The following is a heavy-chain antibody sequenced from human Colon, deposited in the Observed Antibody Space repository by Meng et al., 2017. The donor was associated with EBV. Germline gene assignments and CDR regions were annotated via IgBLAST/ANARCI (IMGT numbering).Heavy chain of an antibody. D-gene: IGHD3-16*01. CDR2: ILHAGVT. CDR3: ARGEDYTWDV. CDR1: TNSTSRSNA. V-gene: IGHV4-4*03. J-gene: IGHJ4*02. Sequence: VQLTKAEHSMVKPPGALSLTGSVSTNSTSRSNAWSWVLQPPGKWLQWIGEILHAGVTNYNPALKSRVSMSVDRSRIQASLNLNSVTAADTAIYYCARGEDYTWDVWGQGILVTVSS.